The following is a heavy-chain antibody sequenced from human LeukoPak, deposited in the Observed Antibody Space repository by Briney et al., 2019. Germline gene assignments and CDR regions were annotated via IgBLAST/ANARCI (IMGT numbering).Heavy chain of an antibody. J-gene: IGHJ6*03. CDR2: IYYSGST. Sequence: SETLSLMHSVSGGSLSSPSFFWAWIRQPPGKALEWIGSIYYSGSTYYSPSLQSRVTISVDTSKTQFSLKLTSVTAADKAVYYGASMSRGVILGPNYYSYYMDVWGKGATVIVSS. V-gene: IGHV4-39*01. CDR1: GGSLSSPSFF. D-gene: IGHD3-10*01. CDR3: ASMSRGVILGPNYYSYYMDV.